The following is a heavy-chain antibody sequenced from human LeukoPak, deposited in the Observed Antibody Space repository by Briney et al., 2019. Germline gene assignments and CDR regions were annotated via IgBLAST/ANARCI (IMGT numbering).Heavy chain of an antibody. V-gene: IGHV3-21*01. Sequence: GGSLRLSCAASGFTFSSYSMNWVRQAPGKGLEWVSSISSSSSYIYYADSVKGRFTISRDNAKNSLYLQMNSLRAEETAVYYCARDLWGYHSSSWGQGTLVTVSS. CDR2: ISSSSSYI. J-gene: IGHJ4*02. CDR3: ARDLWGYHSSS. D-gene: IGHD5-18*01. CDR1: GFTFSSYS.